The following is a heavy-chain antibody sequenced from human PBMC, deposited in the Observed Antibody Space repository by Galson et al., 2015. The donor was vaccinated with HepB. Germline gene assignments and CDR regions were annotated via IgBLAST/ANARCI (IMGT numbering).Heavy chain of an antibody. J-gene: IGHJ5*02. Sequence: SLRLSCAASGFTFSGSAMHWVRQASGKGLEWVGRIRSKANSYATAYAASVKGRFTISRDDSKNTAYLQMNSLKTEDTAVYYCTRHLSWFDPWGRGTLVTVSS. CDR1: GFTFSGSA. CDR2: IRSKANSYAT. CDR3: TRHLSWFDP. V-gene: IGHV3-73*01.